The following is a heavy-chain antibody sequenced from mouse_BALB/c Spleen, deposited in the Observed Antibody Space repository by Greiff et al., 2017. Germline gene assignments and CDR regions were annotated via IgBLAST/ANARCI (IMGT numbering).Heavy chain of an antibody. J-gene: IGHJ4*01. CDR2: IDPANGNT. CDR3: AREVRTYAMDY. CDR1: GFNIKDTY. V-gene: IGHV14-3*02. D-gene: IGHD2-14*01. Sequence: EVHLVESGAELVKPGASVKLSCTASGFNIKDTYMHWVKQRPEQGLEWIGRIDPANGNTKYDPKFQGKATITADTSSNTAYLQLSSLTSEDTAVYYCAREVRTYAMDYWGQGTSVTVSS.